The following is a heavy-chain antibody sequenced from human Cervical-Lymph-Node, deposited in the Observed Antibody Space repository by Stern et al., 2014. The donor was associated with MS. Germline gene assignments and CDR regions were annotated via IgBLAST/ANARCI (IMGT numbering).Heavy chain of an antibody. J-gene: IGHJ4*02. CDR1: GGTFSSYA. V-gene: IGHV1-69*01. D-gene: IGHD5-24*01. Sequence: VQLGQSGAEVKKPGSSVKVSCKVSGGTFSSYAVSWVRQAPGQGLEWMGGVLPVFTTPNYAQNFQGRVTVTADESTSTVYMELSNLTSEDTAMYYCARETRSGYNFDYWGQGALVTVSS. CDR3: ARETRSGYNFDY. CDR2: VLPVFTTP.